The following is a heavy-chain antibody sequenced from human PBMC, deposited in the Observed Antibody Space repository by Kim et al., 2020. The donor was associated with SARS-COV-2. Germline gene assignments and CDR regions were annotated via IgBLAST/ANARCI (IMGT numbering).Heavy chain of an antibody. CDR3: ARGRGVNYGTRFASDV. J-gene: IGHJ3*01. CDR2: IYQTATTAPT. CDR1: SGSISNYY. D-gene: IGHD2-8*02. Sequence: SETLSLTCTVSSGSISNYYWSWIRQSPGKGLEWIGYIYQTATTAPTDYNPSLKSRVTISADMSKNQFSVSLNSLTAADTAVYYCARGRGVNYGTRFASDVWGQGTVVIVS. V-gene: IGHV4-59*01.